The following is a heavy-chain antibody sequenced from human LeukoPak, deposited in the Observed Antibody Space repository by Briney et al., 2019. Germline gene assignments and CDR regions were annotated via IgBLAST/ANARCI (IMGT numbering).Heavy chain of an antibody. CDR1: GGSISSGGYY. D-gene: IGHD3-3*01. J-gene: IGHJ6*03. CDR3: ARDDLDFSYMDV. CDR2: IYHSGST. Sequence: SETLSLTCTVSGGSISSGGYYWSWIRQPPGKGLEWIGYIYHSGSTYYNPSLKSRVTISVDRSKNQFSLKLSSVTAADTAVYYCARDDLDFSYMDVWGKGTTVTVSS. V-gene: IGHV4-30-2*01.